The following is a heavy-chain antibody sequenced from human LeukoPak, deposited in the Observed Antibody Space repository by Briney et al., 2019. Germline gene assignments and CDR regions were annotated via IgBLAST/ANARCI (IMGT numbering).Heavy chain of an antibody. CDR2: IDPKSGGS. Sequence: GASVKVSCKASGYTFTDYYMHWVRQAPGQGLEWMGWIDPKSGGSNYAQKFQGRVTMTRDTSISTAYMELSRLTSDDTAVYYCARDLIFGATQGAFDLWGQGTMVTVSS. J-gene: IGHJ3*01. D-gene: IGHD3-3*01. CDR3: ARDLIFGATQGAFDL. V-gene: IGHV1-2*02. CDR1: GYTFTDYY.